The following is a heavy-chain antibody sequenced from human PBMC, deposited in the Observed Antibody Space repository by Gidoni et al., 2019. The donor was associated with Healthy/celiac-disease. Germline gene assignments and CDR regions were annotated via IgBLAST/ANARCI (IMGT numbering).Heavy chain of an antibody. Sequence: QVQLVQSGAEVKKPGSSVKVSCKASGGTFSSYAISWVRQAPGQGLEWMGGIIPIFGTSNYAQKFQGRVTITADESTSTAYMELSSLRSEDTAVYYCARDERFWSGYYVEGYWYFDLWGRGTLVTVSS. D-gene: IGHD3-3*01. CDR2: IIPIFGTS. CDR1: GGTFSSYA. CDR3: ARDERFWSGYYVEGYWYFDL. J-gene: IGHJ2*01. V-gene: IGHV1-69*01.